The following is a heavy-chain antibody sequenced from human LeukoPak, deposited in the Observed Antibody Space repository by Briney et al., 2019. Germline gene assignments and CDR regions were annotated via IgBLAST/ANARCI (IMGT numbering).Heavy chain of an antibody. CDR2: ISSSSSYI. D-gene: IGHD3-16*02. J-gene: IGHJ3*02. CDR3: ASPLDYDYVWGSYLFGAFDI. Sequence: PGGPLRLSCAASGFTFSSYAMSWVRQAPGKGLEWVSSISSSSSYIYYADSVKGRFTISRDNAKNSLYLQMNSLRAEDTAVYYCASPLDYDYVWGSYLFGAFDIWGQGTMVTVSS. CDR1: GFTFSSYA. V-gene: IGHV3-21*01.